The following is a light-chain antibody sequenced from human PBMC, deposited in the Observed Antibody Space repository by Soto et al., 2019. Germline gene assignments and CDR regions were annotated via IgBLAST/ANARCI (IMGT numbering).Light chain of an antibody. Sequence: QSVLTQSPSTSASLGASVKLTCTLTSGHTTYAITWHQQQPEKGPRYLMRVNIDGSHSKGDGIPDRFSGSSSGAERYLTISNLQSEDEADYYCQTWGTSVHWVFGEGTKVTVL. J-gene: IGLJ3*02. CDR1: SGHTTYA. V-gene: IGLV4-69*02. CDR2: VNIDGSH. CDR3: QTWGTSVHWV.